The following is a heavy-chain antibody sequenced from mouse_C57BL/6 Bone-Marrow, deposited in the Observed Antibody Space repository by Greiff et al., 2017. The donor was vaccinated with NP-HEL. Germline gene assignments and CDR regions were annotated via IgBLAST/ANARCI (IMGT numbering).Heavy chain of an antibody. J-gene: IGHJ4*01. D-gene: IGHD1-1*01. CDR1: GFTFSSYG. Sequence: EVMLVESGGDLVKPGGSLKLSCAASGFTFSSYGMSWVRQTPDKRLEWVATISSGGSYTYYPDSVKGRFTISRDNAKNTLYLQMSSLKSEDKAMYYCARHPSITTVVVDYAMDYWGQGTSVTVSS. CDR2: ISSGGSYT. V-gene: IGHV5-6*01. CDR3: ARHPSITTVVVDYAMDY.